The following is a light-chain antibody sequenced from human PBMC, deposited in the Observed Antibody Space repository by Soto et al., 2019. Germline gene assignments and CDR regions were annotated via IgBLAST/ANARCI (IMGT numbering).Light chain of an antibody. J-gene: IGKJ1*01. CDR1: QTISSW. V-gene: IGKV1-17*01. CDR3: LQHNTYPRT. CDR2: AAS. Sequence: DSQITQSPATLSGSVGDRVTLNCRASQTISSWLAWYQQRPGKAPKRLIYAASTLQPGVPSRFSGSGSGTDFTLTISSLQPEDFATYYCLQHNTYPRTFGQGSMV.